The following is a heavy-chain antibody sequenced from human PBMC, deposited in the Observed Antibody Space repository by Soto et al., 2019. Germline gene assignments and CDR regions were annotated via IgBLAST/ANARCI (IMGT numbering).Heavy chain of an antibody. J-gene: IGHJ6*03. CDR3: AKYSSSSAYYYYYMDV. CDR1: GVTVSISA. CDR2: ISGTGAGI. V-gene: IGHV3-23*01. Sequence: LSCAASGVTVSISAVTVSRKTPGKGLEWVSAISGTGAGIYYADSVKGRFTISRDNSKNTLYLQMNSLRAEDTAVYYCAKYSSSSAYYYYYMDVWGKGTTVTSP. D-gene: IGHD6-6*01.